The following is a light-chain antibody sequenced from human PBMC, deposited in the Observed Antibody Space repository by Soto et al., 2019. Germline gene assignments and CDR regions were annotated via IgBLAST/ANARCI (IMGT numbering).Light chain of an antibody. J-gene: IGKJ4*01. V-gene: IGKV3-20*01. CDR3: QQYDSSLGLT. Sequence: EIVLTQSPGTLSLSPGERATLSCRASQSVSSSYLAWYQQKPGQAPRLLICGASSRATGSPDRFSGSGSGTYFTLTISRLEPQDFAVYYCQQYDSSLGLTFGGGTKVEIK. CDR2: GAS. CDR1: QSVSSSY.